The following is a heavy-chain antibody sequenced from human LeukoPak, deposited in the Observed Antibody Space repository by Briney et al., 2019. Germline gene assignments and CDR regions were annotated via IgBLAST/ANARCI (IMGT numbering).Heavy chain of an antibody. D-gene: IGHD6-6*01. CDR1: GPTLSSYS. J-gene: IGHJ6*02. CDR2: ISISSSYI. CDR3: AKAPSAARPVDV. V-gene: IGHV3-21*04. Sequence: PRGSLTLSCAASGPTLSSYSTNWVRQASGKGRELVSSISISSSYIYYAASVKGRFPISRDNVKNSLYLQMNSLRPEDTAVYYCAKAPSAARPVDVWGQGTTVSVSS.